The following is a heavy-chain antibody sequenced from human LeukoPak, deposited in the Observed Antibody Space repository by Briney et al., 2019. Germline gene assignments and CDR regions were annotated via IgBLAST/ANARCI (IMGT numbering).Heavy chain of an antibody. CDR3: ASEVPRTSRFDH. D-gene: IGHD2-8*01. CDR1: GLTLTTIY. J-gene: IGHJ4*02. CDR2: LYPGGDRA. Sequence: GASVKVSCKASGLTLTTIYMHWVRQAPGQGPEWMAVLYPGGDRAIYAQRFQGRLTLTRDTSTNTVYMEVSSLASEDTAVYYCASEVPRTSRFDHWGQGTLVTVSS. V-gene: IGHV1-46*01.